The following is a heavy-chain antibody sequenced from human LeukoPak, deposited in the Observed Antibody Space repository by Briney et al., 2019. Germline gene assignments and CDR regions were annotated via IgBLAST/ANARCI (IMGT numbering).Heavy chain of an antibody. CDR2: INPNSGGT. CDR1: GYTFTGYY. D-gene: IGHD2-15*01. V-gene: IGHV1-2*02. Sequence: ASVKVSCKASGYTFTGYYMHWVRQAPGQGLEWMGWINPNSGGTNYAQKFQGRVTMTRDTSISTAYVELSRLRSDDTAVYYCARFDAGFFHAFDYWGQGTLVTVSS. CDR3: ARFDAGFFHAFDY. J-gene: IGHJ4*02.